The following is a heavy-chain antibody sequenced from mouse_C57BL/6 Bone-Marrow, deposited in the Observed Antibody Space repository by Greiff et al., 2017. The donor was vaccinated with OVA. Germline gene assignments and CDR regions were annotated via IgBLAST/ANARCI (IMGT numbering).Heavy chain of an antibody. Sequence: VKLVESGPGLVQPSQSLSITCTVSGFSLTSYGVHWVRQSPGKGLEWLGVIWSGGSTDYNAAFISRLSISKDNSKSQVFFKMNSLQADDTAIYYCARNKGKLGPDWYFDVWGTGTTVTVSS. V-gene: IGHV2-2*01. J-gene: IGHJ1*03. D-gene: IGHD4-1*01. CDR2: IWSGGST. CDR1: GFSLTSYG. CDR3: ARNKGKLGPDWYFDV.